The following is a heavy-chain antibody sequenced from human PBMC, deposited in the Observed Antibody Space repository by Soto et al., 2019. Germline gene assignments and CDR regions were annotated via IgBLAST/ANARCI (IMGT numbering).Heavy chain of an antibody. CDR3: ARDATSSSYGFDY. Sequence: PSETLSLTCTVSGGSIGSGGYYWSWIRQHPGKGLEWIGYIYYSGSTYYNPSLKSRVTISVDTSKNQFSLKLSSVTAADTAVYYCARDATSSSYGFDYWGQGTLVTISS. CDR2: IYYSGST. J-gene: IGHJ4*02. CDR1: GGSIGSGGYY. V-gene: IGHV4-31*03. D-gene: IGHD6-6*01.